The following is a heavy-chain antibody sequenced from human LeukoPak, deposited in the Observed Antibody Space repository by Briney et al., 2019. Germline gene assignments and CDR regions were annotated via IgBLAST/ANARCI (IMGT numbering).Heavy chain of an antibody. V-gene: IGHV3-66*01. CDR2: VYSGGLT. Sequence: GGSLRLSCAASGFTVSDNYMSWVRQAPGKGLEWVSTVYSGGLTYYADPVNGRFTISRDNSKNTLYLQMSSLRAEDTAVYYCVRDRWPGLGDFWGQGTTVTVSS. D-gene: IGHD6-19*01. J-gene: IGHJ6*02. CDR1: GFTVSDNY. CDR3: VRDRWPGLGDF.